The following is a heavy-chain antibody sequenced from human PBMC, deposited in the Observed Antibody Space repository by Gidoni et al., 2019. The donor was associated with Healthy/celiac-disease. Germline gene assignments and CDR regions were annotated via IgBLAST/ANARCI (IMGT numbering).Heavy chain of an antibody. CDR3: ARVYLDSRGYYYGMDV. V-gene: IGHV1-69*04. J-gene: IGHJ6*02. CDR2: IIPILGIA. D-gene: IGHD2-15*01. Sequence: QVQLVQSGAAVKKPGSSVKVSCKASGGTFSSYAISWVRQAPGQGLEWMGRIIPILGIANYAQKFQGRVTITADKSTSTAYMELSSLRSEDTAVYYCARVYLDSRGYYYGMDVWGQGTTVTVSS. CDR1: GGTFSSYA.